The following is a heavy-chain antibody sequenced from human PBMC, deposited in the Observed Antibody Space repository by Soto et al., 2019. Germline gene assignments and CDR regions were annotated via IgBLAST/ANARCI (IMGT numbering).Heavy chain of an antibody. CDR1: GGSISSHY. D-gene: IGHD3-10*01. CDR2: IYYSGST. Sequence: SETLSVTCTVSGGSISSHYWSWSRQPPGKGLEWIGYIYYSGSTNYNPSLKSRVTISVDTSKNQFSLKLSSVTAADTAVYYCARDHGVYYGSGRGGAFDIWGQGTMVT. J-gene: IGHJ3*02. CDR3: ARDHGVYYGSGRGGAFDI. V-gene: IGHV4-59*11.